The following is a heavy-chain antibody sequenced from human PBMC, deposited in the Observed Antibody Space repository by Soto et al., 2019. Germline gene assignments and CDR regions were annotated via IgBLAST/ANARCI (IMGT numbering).Heavy chain of an antibody. J-gene: IGHJ6*02. CDR3: ARSDTLAYCGGDCYSGGVLGYYYYGMDV. V-gene: IGHV3-21*01. CDR2: ISSSSSYI. D-gene: IGHD2-21*02. Sequence: PGGSLRLSCAASGFTFSSYSMNWVRRAPGKGLEWVSSISSSSSYIYYADSVKGRFTISRDNAKNSLYLQMNSLRAEDTAVYYCARSDTLAYCGGDCYSGGVLGYYYYGMDVWGQGTTVTVSS. CDR1: GFTFSSYS.